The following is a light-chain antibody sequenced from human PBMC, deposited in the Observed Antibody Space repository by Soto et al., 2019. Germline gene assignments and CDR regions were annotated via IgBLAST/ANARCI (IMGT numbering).Light chain of an antibody. V-gene: IGKV3-20*01. CDR2: GAS. J-gene: IGKJ1*01. CDR3: QQYGSLPWT. CDR1: QSVSSSY. Sequence: EIVLTQSPGTLSLSPGERATLSCRASQSVSSSYLAWYQQKPGQAPRLLIYGASSRVRGIPDRFSGSGSGTDFTLTISRLEPEDFAVYYCQQYGSLPWTFGQGTKVDIK.